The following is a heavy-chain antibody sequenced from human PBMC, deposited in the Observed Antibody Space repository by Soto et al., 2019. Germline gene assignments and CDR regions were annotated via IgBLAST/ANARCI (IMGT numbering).Heavy chain of an antibody. D-gene: IGHD4-17*01. Sequence: GASVKVSCKASGGTFSSYAISWVRQAPGQGLEWMGGIIPIFGTANYAQKFQGRVTITADKSTSTAYMELSSLRSEDTAVYYCASPQVHMGPSYGDYDDYYYGMDVWGQGTTVTVSS. CDR3: ASPQVHMGPSYGDYDDYYYGMDV. CDR1: GGTFSSYA. CDR2: IIPIFGTA. J-gene: IGHJ6*02. V-gene: IGHV1-69*06.